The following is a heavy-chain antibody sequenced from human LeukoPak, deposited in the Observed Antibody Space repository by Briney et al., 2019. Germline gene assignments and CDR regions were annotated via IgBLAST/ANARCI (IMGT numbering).Heavy chain of an antibody. CDR2: IYGSGST. V-gene: IGHV4-4*07. Sequence: PSETLSLTCSVSGDSISYFYWSWIRQAAGKGLEWIGRIYGSGSTDYNPSLKSRVTMSIDTSKNQFSLNLISVTAADTAVYYCARDSGTTGEVKFDPWGQGTLVTVSS. D-gene: IGHD3-10*01. CDR3: ARDSGTTGEVKFDP. J-gene: IGHJ5*02. CDR1: GDSISYFY.